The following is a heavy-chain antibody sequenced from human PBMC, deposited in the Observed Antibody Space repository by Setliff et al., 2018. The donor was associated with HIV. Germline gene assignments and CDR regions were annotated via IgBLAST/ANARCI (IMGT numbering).Heavy chain of an antibody. J-gene: IGHJ4*02. V-gene: IGHV3-48*04. CDR2: ISSSSKTI. D-gene: IGHD5-18*01. Sequence: GGSLRLSCVTSGVAFRSHSMNWVRQAPGKGLEWVAYISSSSKTILYADSVRGRFTISRDNSQNSLYLQMNSLRAEDTAVYYCARWEGYSYGWHYWGQGTLVTVSS. CDR3: ARWEGYSYGWHY. CDR1: GVAFRSHS.